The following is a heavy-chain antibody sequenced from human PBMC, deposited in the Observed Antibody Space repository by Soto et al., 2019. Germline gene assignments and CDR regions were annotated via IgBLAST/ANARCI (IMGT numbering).Heavy chain of an antibody. Sequence: VXLICTVSVGSINYFYWSWIRQPPGKGLEWIGYIYYSGSTDYNPSLKGRVTISVDTSKNQFSLKLRSVTAADTAVYYCARVGGVAARTFDYWGQGTLVTVSS. CDR3: ARVGGVAARTFDY. V-gene: IGHV4-59*01. D-gene: IGHD6-6*01. J-gene: IGHJ4*02. CDR2: IYYSGST. CDR1: VGSINYFY.